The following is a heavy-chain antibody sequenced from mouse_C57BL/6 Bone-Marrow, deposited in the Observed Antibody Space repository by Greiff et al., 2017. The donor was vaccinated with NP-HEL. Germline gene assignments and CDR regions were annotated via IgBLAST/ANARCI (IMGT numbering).Heavy chain of an antibody. CDR2: IYPRSGNT. CDR1: GYTFTSYG. D-gene: IGHD1-1*01. V-gene: IGHV1-81*01. J-gene: IGHJ2*01. Sequence: QVHVKQSGAELARPGASVKLSCKASGYTFTSYGISWVKQRTGQGLEWIGEIYPRSGNTYYNEKFKGKATLTADKSSSTAYMELRSLTSEDSAVYCCAGRDYGSSLYYFDDWGQGTTLTVSS. CDR3: AGRDYGSSLYYFDD.